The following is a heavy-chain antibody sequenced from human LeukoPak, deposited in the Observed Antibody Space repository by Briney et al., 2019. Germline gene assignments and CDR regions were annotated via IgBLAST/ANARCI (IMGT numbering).Heavy chain of an antibody. Sequence: ASVKVSCKASGYIFTANYMHWVRQAPGQGLEWMGWINPNSGGTNYAQKFQGRVTMTRDTSISTAYMELSRLRSDDTAVYYCANGAAPVYYFDYWGQGTLVTVSS. CDR1: GYIFTANY. CDR3: ANGAAPVYYFDY. D-gene: IGHD6-6*01. V-gene: IGHV1-2*02. CDR2: INPNSGGT. J-gene: IGHJ4*02.